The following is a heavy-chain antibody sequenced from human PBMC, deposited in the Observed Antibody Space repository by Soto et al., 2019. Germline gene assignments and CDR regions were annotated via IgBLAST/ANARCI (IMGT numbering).Heavy chain of an antibody. J-gene: IGHJ4*02. Sequence: PGGSLRLSCSASGFTVSTYTMGWVRLAPGKGLEWVSTIFSGGVTTKYADSVTGRFSISRDNSKNILYLQMNSLGVDDTAVFFCARARQPDGIWTFDYWGGGILVTVSS. D-gene: IGHD2-15*01. V-gene: IGHV3-23*05. CDR2: IFSGGVTT. CDR1: GFTVSTYT. CDR3: ARARQPDGIWTFDY.